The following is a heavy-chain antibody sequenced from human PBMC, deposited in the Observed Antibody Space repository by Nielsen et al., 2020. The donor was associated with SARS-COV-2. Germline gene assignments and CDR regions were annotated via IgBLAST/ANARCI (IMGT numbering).Heavy chain of an antibody. Sequence: ASVKVSCKASGYTFTGYYMHWVRQAPGQGLAWMGWINPNSGGTNYAQKFQGWVTMTRDTSISTAYMELSRLRSDDTAVYYCARGRTLVDCSGGSCPFDPWGQGTLVTVSS. J-gene: IGHJ5*02. CDR2: INPNSGGT. D-gene: IGHD2-15*01. CDR1: GYTFTGYY. CDR3: ARGRTLVDCSGGSCPFDP. V-gene: IGHV1-2*04.